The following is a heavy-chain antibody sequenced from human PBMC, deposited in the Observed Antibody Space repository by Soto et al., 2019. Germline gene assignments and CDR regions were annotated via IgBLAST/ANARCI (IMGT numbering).Heavy chain of an antibody. Sequence: PSETLSLTCAVYGGSFSGYYWSWIRQPPGKWLEWIGEINHSGSTNYNPSLKSRVTISVDTSKNQFSLKLSSVTAADTAVYYCARVRTYSTVTKRYNWFDPRGQGXLVTVYS. CDR3: ARVRTYSTVTKRYNWFDP. CDR1: GGSFSGYY. D-gene: IGHD4-4*01. J-gene: IGHJ5*02. V-gene: IGHV4-34*01. CDR2: INHSGST.